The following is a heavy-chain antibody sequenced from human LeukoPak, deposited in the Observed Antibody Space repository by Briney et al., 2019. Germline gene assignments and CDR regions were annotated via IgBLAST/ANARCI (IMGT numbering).Heavy chain of an antibody. D-gene: IGHD4-17*01. CDR2: IKSKPDGGTT. CDR3: ATEDEYGDYRFDY. Sequence: GGSLRLSCAASGFTFTNALMSWVRQAPGKGLEWVGRIKSKPDGGTTDYAAHVKGRFTISRDDSKITLYLQMNSLKIEDTAVCYCATEDEYGDYRFDYWGQGTLVTVSS. V-gene: IGHV3-15*01. J-gene: IGHJ4*02. CDR1: GFTFTNAL.